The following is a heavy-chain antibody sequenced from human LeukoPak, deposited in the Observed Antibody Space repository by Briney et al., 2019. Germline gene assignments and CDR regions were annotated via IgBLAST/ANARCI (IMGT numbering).Heavy chain of an antibody. D-gene: IGHD3-10*01. V-gene: IGHV4-59*01. Sequence: SETLSLTCNVSGGSIRGYYWSWIRQPPGKGLEWIGYIYSSGSTNYNPSLKSRVTMSVDTSKNQSSLKVSSVTAADTAVYYCARVFDSGSQAYFYYMDVWGKGTTVTISS. CDR1: GGSIRGYY. CDR2: IYSSGST. J-gene: IGHJ6*03. CDR3: ARVFDSGSQAYFYYMDV.